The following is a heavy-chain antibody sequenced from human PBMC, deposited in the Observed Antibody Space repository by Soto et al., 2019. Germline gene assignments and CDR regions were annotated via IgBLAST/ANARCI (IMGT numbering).Heavy chain of an antibody. V-gene: IGHV4-34*01. Sequence: QVQLQQWGAGLLKPSETLSLTCAVYGGSFSGYYWSWIRQPPGKGLEWIGEINHSGSTNYNPSLKSRVTISVDTSKNQFSLKLSSVTAADTAVYYCARASRNYDFWSGYQSQGDYYMDVWGKGTTVTVSS. D-gene: IGHD3-3*01. CDR2: INHSGST. J-gene: IGHJ6*03. CDR1: GGSFSGYY. CDR3: ARASRNYDFWSGYQSQGDYYMDV.